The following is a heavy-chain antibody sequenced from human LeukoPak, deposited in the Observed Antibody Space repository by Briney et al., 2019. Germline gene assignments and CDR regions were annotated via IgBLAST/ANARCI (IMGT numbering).Heavy chain of an antibody. CDR1: GYSISSGYY. CDR2: IYHSGST. Sequence: PSETLSLTCAVSGYSISSGYYWGWIRQPPGKGLEWIGSIYHSGSTYYNPSLRGRVTISVDTSKNQFSLKLPSGTAADTAVYCCARYYGGDSAIDYWGQGTLVTVSS. CDR3: ARYYGGDSAIDY. J-gene: IGHJ4*02. D-gene: IGHD4-23*01. V-gene: IGHV4-38-2*01.